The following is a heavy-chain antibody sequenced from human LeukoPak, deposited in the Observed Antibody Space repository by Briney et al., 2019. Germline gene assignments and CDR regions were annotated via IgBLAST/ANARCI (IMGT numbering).Heavy chain of an antibody. J-gene: IGHJ4*02. D-gene: IGHD5-12*01. V-gene: IGHV3-66*01. CDR1: GFTVSTNY. CDR3: ARYDYGRSGFDY. Sequence: GGSLRLSCAASGFTVSTNYMTWVRQAPGGGLEWVSVIYSGGTTYYADSVKGRFSISRDNSKNTLYLQMNSLRAEDTAVYYCARYDYGRSGFDYWGQGTLVTVSS. CDR2: IYSGGTT.